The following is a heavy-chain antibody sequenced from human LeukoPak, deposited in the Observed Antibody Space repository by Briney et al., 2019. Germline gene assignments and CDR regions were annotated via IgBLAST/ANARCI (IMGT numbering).Heavy chain of an antibody. J-gene: IGHJ5*02. Sequence: SETLSLTCTVSGGSISSYYWSWIRQPPGKGLEWIGYIYYSGSTNYNPSLKSRITISVDTSKNQFSLKLSSVTAADTAVYYCARGYSSSWHLNWFGPWGQGTLVTVSS. CDR2: IYYSGST. D-gene: IGHD6-13*01. V-gene: IGHV4-59*08. CDR1: GGSISSYY. CDR3: ARGYSSSWHLNWFGP.